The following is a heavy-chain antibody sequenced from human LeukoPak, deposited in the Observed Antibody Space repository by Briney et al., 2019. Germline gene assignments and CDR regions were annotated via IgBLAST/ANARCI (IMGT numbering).Heavy chain of an antibody. J-gene: IGHJ4*02. Sequence: GGSLRLSCAASGFTFSDHYMDWVRQAPAKGLEWVGRIRNKVNSYITEYAASVTGRFTISRDDSKNSLYLQMNSLKSEDTAVYYCVRVAPVTGSRCFDSWGQGALVTVSS. CDR2: IRNKVNSYIT. CDR1: GFTFSDHY. V-gene: IGHV3-72*01. CDR3: VRVAPVTGSRCFDS. D-gene: IGHD6-19*01.